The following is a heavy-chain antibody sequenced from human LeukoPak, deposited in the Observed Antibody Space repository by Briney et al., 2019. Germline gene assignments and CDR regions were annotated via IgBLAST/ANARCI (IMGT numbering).Heavy chain of an antibody. CDR2: INSDGSTT. Sequence: GRSLRLSCAASGFTFSSYWMHWVRQAPGKGLVWVSRINSDGSTTNYADSVKGRFTIPRDNAKNTLDLQMNSLRAEDTAVYYCARRSSGSPPYYFDYWGQGTLVTVSS. CDR1: GFTFSSYW. D-gene: IGHD1-26*01. CDR3: ARRSSGSPPYYFDY. V-gene: IGHV3-74*01. J-gene: IGHJ4*02.